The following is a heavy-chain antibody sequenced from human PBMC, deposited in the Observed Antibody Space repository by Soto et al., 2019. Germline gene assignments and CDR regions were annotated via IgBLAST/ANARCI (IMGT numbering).Heavy chain of an antibody. Sequence: SVKVSCKASGDDLRSYGINWVRQAPGQGLEWMGGIIPISGTTNYAQKFQGRVATTADESTDTVYMELSRLRSEDTAVYFCARVRCFNGLCHTADYGMDVWGQGTTVTVSS. D-gene: IGHD2-8*01. CDR2: IIPISGTT. CDR3: ARVRCFNGLCHTADYGMDV. J-gene: IGHJ6*02. CDR1: GDDLRSYG. V-gene: IGHV1-69*13.